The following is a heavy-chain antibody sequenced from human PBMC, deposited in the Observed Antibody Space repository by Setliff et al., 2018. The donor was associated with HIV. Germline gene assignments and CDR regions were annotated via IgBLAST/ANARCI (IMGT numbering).Heavy chain of an antibody. D-gene: IGHD2-8*01. V-gene: IGHV3-74*01. CDR2: INNETTTT. J-gene: IGHJ5*01. CDR3: ARPLLRTNPVYGILGNWFDS. CDR1: GFTFSKYW. Sequence: GGSLRLSCAASGFTFSKYWMHWVRQAPGQGLEWVSGINNETTTTTYADSVKGRFSISRDNAKNTLYLQMNSLRAEDTAVYYCARPLLRTNPVYGILGNWFDSWGRGTLVTVSS.